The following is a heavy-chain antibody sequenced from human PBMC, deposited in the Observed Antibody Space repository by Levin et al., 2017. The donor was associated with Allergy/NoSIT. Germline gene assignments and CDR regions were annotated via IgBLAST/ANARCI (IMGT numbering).Heavy chain of an antibody. D-gene: IGHD2-15*01. CDR3: TRADCSGGSCYDY. Sequence: VASVKVSCKTSGYSFSTYWIAWVRQMPGKGLEWMGIIYPGDSDTRYNPSFQGHVAIPADTSINTAYLQWSSLRASDTAMYFCTRADCSGGSCYDYWGQGTLVTVTS. V-gene: IGHV5-51*01. CDR1: GYSFSTYW. CDR2: IYPGDSDT. J-gene: IGHJ4*02.